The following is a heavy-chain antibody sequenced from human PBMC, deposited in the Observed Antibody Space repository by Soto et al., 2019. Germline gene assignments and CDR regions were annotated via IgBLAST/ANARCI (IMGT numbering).Heavy chain of an antibody. V-gene: IGHV3-33*01. J-gene: IGHJ4*02. D-gene: IGHD6-19*01. CDR1: GFTFSSYG. CDR2: IWYDGSNK. Sequence: QVQLVESGGGVVQPGRSLRLSCAASGFTFSSYGMHWVRQAPGKGLEGVAVIWYDGSNKYYADSVKGRFTISRDNSKNTLYLQMNTLRAEDTAVYYCARHPSYSSRWYHLDYWGQGTLVTVSS. CDR3: ARHPSYSSRWYHLDY.